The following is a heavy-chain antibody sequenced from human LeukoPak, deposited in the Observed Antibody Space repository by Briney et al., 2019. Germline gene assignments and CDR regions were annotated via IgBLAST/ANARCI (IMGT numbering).Heavy chain of an antibody. J-gene: IGHJ5*02. CDR3: ARGKDPRGWFDP. Sequence: SETLSLTCTVSGGSISSYYWSWIRQPPGKGLELIGNIYYSGSTNYNPSLKRRVTISVDTSKNQFSLKLSSVTAADTAVYYCARGKDPRGWFDPWGQGTLVTVSS. CDR1: GGSISSYY. V-gene: IGHV4-59*01. CDR2: IYYSGST.